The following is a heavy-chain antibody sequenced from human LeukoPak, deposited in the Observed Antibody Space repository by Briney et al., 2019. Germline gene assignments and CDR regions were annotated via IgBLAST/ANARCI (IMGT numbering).Heavy chain of an antibody. D-gene: IGHD3-3*01. CDR3: ARSKLVFGVVTYAFDI. CDR2: ISAYNGNT. V-gene: IGHV1-18*01. CDR1: GYTFTSYG. Sequence: APVKVSCKASGYTFTSYGISWVRQAPGQGLEWMGWISAYNGNTNYAQKLQGRVTMTTDTSTSTAYMELRSLRSDDTAVYYCARSKLVFGVVTYAFDIWGQGTMVTVSS. J-gene: IGHJ3*02.